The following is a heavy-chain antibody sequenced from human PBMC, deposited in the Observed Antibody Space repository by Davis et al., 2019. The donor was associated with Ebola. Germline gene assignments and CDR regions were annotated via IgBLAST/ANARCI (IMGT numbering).Heavy chain of an antibody. CDR2: IKQDVSDR. V-gene: IGHV3-7*03. CDR3: ATDSPFDF. CDR1: GFTFTDYY. Sequence: GESLKISCEASGFTFTDYYISWVRQAPGKGLEWVANIKQDVSDRFYVDSVKGRFTISRDNARNSVYLQMTNLRVDDTAVYYCATDSPFDFWGQGTMVIVSS. J-gene: IGHJ3*01.